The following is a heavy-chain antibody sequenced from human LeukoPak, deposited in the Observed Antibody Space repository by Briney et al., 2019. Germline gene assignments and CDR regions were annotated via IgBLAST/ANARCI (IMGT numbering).Heavy chain of an antibody. CDR1: GGSVSNGNYY. J-gene: IGHJ4*02. V-gene: IGHV4-61*01. CDR2: IYYSGSA. Sequence: SETLSLTCTVSGGSVSNGNYYWSWLRQPPGKALEWIGYIYYSGSANYNPSLEGRVTISVDTSKNQFSVKLSSVTAADTAAYYCARSQNYYGSGDYWSQGTLVTVSS. CDR3: ARSQNYYGSGDY. D-gene: IGHD3-10*01.